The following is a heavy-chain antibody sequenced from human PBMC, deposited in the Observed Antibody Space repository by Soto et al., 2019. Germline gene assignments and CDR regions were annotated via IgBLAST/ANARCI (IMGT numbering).Heavy chain of an antibody. V-gene: IGHV3-53*04. J-gene: IGHJ6*03. D-gene: IGHD1-7*01. CDR1: GFTVSSNY. CDR3: ALDGALNWNYGAKREYYYYMDV. Sequence: HPGGSLRLSCAASGFTVSSNYMSWVRQAPGKGLEWVSVIYSGGSTYYADSVKGRFTISRHNSKNTMYLQMNSLRAEDTAVYYCALDGALNWNYGAKREYYYYMDVWGKGTTVTVSS. CDR2: IYSGGST.